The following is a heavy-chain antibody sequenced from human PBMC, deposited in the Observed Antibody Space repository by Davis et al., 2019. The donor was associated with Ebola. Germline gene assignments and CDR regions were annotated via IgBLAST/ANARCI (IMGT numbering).Heavy chain of an antibody. Sequence: PGGSLRLSCAASGFTFSSYAMHWVRQAPGKGLEWVAVISYDGSNKYYADSVKGRFTISRDNAKNSLYLQMNSLRAEDTAVYYCAREDLNGYDFWSGYRIYYYGMDVWGQGTTVTVSS. CDR3: AREDLNGYDFWSGYRIYYYGMDV. CDR1: GFTFSSYA. CDR2: ISYDGSNK. J-gene: IGHJ6*02. D-gene: IGHD3-3*01. V-gene: IGHV3-30-3*01.